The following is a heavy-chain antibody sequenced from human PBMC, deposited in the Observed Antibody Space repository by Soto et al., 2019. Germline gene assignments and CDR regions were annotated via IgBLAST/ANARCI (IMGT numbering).Heavy chain of an antibody. CDR2: ISGGGDYI. Sequence: EVQLVESGGGLVKPGGSLRLSCAASGFAFSSYTMNWVRQAPGKGLEWVSSISGGGDYIYYTGSVKGRFSISSDNAKNSLYLQMDSLRAEDTAVYYCASLSRFALDYWGQGTLVTVSS. V-gene: IGHV3-21*01. D-gene: IGHD3-10*01. J-gene: IGHJ4*01. CDR3: ASLSRFALDY. CDR1: GFAFSSYT.